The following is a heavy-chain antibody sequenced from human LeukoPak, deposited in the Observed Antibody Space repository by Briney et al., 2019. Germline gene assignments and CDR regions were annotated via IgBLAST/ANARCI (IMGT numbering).Heavy chain of an antibody. J-gene: IGHJ5*02. D-gene: IGHD2-15*01. CDR3: ARSGGRWNWFDP. Sequence: PSETLSLTCTVSGGSISSYYWSWIRQPPGKGLEWIGYIYYSGNTNYNPSLKSRVTISVDTFKNQFSLKLTSVTAADTAVYYCARSGGRWNWFDPWGQGTLVTVSS. CDR2: IYYSGNT. CDR1: GGSISSYY. V-gene: IGHV4-59*01.